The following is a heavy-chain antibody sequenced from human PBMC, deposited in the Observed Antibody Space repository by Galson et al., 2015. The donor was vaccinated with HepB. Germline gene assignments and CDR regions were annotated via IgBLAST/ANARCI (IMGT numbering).Heavy chain of an antibody. D-gene: IGHD5-18*01. CDR2: ISGTASYT. J-gene: IGHJ2*01. Sequence: SLRLSCAASGFTFSDYYMSWIRQAPGKGLEWVSYISGTASYTNYADSVKGRFTISRDNAKNSLYLQMNSLRAEDTAVYYCAREEYSYGFRYFDLWGRGTLVSVSS. V-gene: IGHV3-11*06. CDR1: GFTFSDYY. CDR3: AREEYSYGFRYFDL.